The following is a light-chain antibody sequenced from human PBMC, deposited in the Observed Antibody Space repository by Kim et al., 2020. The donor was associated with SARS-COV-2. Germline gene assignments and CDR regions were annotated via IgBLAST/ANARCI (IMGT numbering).Light chain of an antibody. CDR1: QSVSST. CDR2: GAS. CDR3: QQYNNWPPWT. V-gene: IGKV3-15*01. J-gene: IGKJ1*01. Sequence: SPGQRATLSCRASQSVSSTLSWSQQKTGQAPRLLIYGASTRATGIPARFRGSGSGTEFTLTISSLQSEDFAVYYCQQYNNWPPWTFGQGTKVDIK.